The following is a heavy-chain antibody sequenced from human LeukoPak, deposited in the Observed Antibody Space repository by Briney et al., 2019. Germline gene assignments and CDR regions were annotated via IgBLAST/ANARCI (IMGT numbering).Heavy chain of an antibody. CDR2: IIPIFGTA. CDR1: GYLFINYA. J-gene: IGHJ6*02. Sequence: GASVKVSCKASGYLFINYAISWVRQAPGQGLEWMGGIIPIFGTANYAQKFQGRVTITADESTSTAYMELSSLRSEDTAVYYCATKPTHLDYYYGMDVWGQGTTVTVSS. CDR3: ATKPTHLDYYYGMDV. V-gene: IGHV1-69*13.